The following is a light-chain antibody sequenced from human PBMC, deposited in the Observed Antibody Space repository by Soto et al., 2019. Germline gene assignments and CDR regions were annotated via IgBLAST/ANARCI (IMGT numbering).Light chain of an antibody. CDR1: QSFSSSY. V-gene: IGKV3-20*01. CDR2: GAS. CDR3: QQYGSSLFT. Sequence: EIVLTQSPGTLSLSPGERATLSCRASQSFSSSYLAWYQQKPGQAPRLLIYGASSRATGIPDRFSGSGSGTDFTLTISRLDPEDFAVYYCQQYGSSLFTFGPGTKVDIK. J-gene: IGKJ3*01.